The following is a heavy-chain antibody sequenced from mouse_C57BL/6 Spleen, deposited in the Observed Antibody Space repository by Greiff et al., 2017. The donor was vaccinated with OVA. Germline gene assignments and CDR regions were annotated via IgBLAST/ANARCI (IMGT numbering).Heavy chain of an antibody. CDR1: GFTFSSYA. D-gene: IGHD1-1*01. CDR3: EVVATRYFDV. J-gene: IGHJ1*03. CDR2: ISDGGSYT. V-gene: IGHV5-4*03. Sequence: EVMLVESGGGLVKPGGSLKLSCAASGFTFSSYAMSWVRQTPEKRLEWVATISDGGSYTYYPDNVKGRFTISRDNAKNNLYLQMSHLKSEDTAMYYWEVVATRYFDVWGTGTTVTVSS.